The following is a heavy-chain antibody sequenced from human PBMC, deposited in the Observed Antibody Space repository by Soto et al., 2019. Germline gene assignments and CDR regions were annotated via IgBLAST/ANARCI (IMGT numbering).Heavy chain of an antibody. J-gene: IGHJ4*02. D-gene: IGHD6-13*01. Sequence: EVQLLESGGGLVQPGGSLRLSCAASGFTFSSYALSWVRLAPGKGLEWVSAISGSGAGTYYADSVKGRFTISRDNSKNTLYLQMHSLRAEDTAVYYCANSIAAAGIAMDYWGQGTLVTVSS. CDR1: GFTFSSYA. CDR3: ANSIAAAGIAMDY. V-gene: IGHV3-23*01. CDR2: ISGSGAGT.